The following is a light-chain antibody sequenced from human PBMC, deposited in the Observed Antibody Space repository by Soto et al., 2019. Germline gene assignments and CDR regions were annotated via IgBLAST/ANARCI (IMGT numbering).Light chain of an antibody. V-gene: IGKV3-20*01. CDR2: GAF. J-gene: IGKJ2*01. CDR1: QSVSNDY. CDR3: QQYGGAPYT. Sequence: EIVLTQSPGTLSLSPGERATLSCRASQSVSNDYLAWYQQKPGQAPSLLIYGAFHRATGIPDRFSGTGSGTDFTLTISRLEPEDFALYYCQQYGGAPYTFGQGTKLDIK.